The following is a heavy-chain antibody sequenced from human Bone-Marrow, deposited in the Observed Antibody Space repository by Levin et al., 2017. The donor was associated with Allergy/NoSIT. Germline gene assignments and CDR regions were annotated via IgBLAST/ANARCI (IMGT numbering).Heavy chain of an antibody. CDR2: IIPILRGA. D-gene: IGHD3-10*01. V-gene: IGHV1-69*11. Sequence: KISCKASGGSFSSYAIVWVRQAPGRGLEWMGRIIPILRGANYAQKFQGRLTITADDSTTTAYMELNSLTFEDTAVYYCARAGGSGRYAYWGQGTRVTVSS. J-gene: IGHJ4*02. CDR3: ARAGGSGRYAY. CDR1: GGSFSSYA.